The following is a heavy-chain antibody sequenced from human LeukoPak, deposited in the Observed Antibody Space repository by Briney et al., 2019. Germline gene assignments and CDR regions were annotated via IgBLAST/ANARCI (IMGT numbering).Heavy chain of an antibody. Sequence: SETLSLTCTVSGGSISSSSYYWGWIRQPPGKGLEWIGSIYYSGSTYYNPSLKSRVTISVDTSKNQFSLKLSSVTAADTAVYYCGRHPAGTLSSYYYYYMDVWGKGTTVTISS. J-gene: IGHJ6*03. V-gene: IGHV4-39*01. CDR3: GRHPAGTLSSYYYYYMDV. CDR2: IYYSGST. D-gene: IGHD6-19*01. CDR1: GGSISSSSYY.